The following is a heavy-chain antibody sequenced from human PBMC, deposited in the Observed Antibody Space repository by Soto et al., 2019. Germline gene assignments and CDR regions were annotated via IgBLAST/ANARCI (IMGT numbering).Heavy chain of an antibody. J-gene: IGHJ3*02. Sequence: GGSLRLSCAASGFTFSSYAMHWVRQAPGKGLEWVAVISYDGSNKYYADSVKGRFTISRDNSKNTLYLQMNSLRAEDTAVYYCARDWKNNPTGDITMIVVETNAFDIWGQGTMVTVSS. CDR2: ISYDGSNK. V-gene: IGHV3-30-3*01. CDR3: ARDWKNNPTGDITMIVVETNAFDI. CDR1: GFTFSSYA. D-gene: IGHD3-22*01.